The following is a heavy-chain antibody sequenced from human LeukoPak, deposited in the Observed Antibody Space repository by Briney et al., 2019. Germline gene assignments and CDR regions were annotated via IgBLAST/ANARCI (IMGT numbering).Heavy chain of an antibody. J-gene: IGHJ4*02. CDR3: ASFHYYGSGAYYLSY. Sequence: GGSLRLSCAASGFTLSSYAMTWVRQAPGKGLEWVTDIGDSGATTYYADSVKGRFTISRDNSKNTLYLQMSSLRAEDTAVYFCASFHYYGSGAYYLSYWGQGTLVTVSS. D-gene: IGHD3-10*01. CDR2: IGDSGATT. V-gene: IGHV3-23*01. CDR1: GFTLSSYA.